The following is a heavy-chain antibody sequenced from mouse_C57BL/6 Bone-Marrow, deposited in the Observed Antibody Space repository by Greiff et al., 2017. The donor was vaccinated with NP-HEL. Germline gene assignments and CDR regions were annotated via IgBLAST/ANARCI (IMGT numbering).Heavy chain of an antibody. Sequence: DVQLVESGGGLVKPGGSLKLSCAASGFTFSSYAMSWVRQTPEKRLEWVATISDGGSYTYYPDNVKGRFTISRDNAKNNLYLQMRHLKSEDTAMYYCARDRGLDYWGQGTTLTVSS. CDR3: ARDRGLDY. V-gene: IGHV5-4*01. CDR2: ISDGGSYT. CDR1: GFTFSSYA. J-gene: IGHJ2*01.